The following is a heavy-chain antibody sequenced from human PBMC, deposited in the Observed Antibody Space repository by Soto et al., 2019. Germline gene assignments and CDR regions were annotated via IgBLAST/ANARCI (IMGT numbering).Heavy chain of an antibody. D-gene: IGHD1-1*01. CDR2: LSGSGGTT. Sequence: PGGSLRLSCTVSGVTFSNYAMNWVRQAPGKGLEWVSSLSGSGGTTYYADSVKGRFIISRDNSKNTLYLLMNSLRAEDTAVYYCARDLSPGTLDPWGKGTLVTVSS. CDR3: ARDLSPGTLDP. CDR1: GVTFSNYA. V-gene: IGHV3-23*01. J-gene: IGHJ5*02.